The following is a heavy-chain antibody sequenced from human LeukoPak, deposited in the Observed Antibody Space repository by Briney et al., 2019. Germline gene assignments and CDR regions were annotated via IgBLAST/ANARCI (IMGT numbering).Heavy chain of an antibody. J-gene: IGHJ4*02. CDR2: INHSGSI. CDR1: GGSFSGYY. CDR3: ARASAGPGGTVVGANFDY. Sequence: SETLSLTCAVYGGSFSGYYWGWIRQPPGKGLEWIGEINHSGSINYNPSLKSRVTISVDTSKNQFSLKLSSVTAADTAVYYCARASAGPGGTVVGANFDYWGQGTLVTVSS. V-gene: IGHV4-34*01. D-gene: IGHD6-13*01.